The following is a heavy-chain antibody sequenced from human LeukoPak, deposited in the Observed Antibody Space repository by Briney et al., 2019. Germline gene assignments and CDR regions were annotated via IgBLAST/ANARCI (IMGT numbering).Heavy chain of an antibody. Sequence: GGSLRLSCAASGFTFSSYSMNWVREAPGKGLEWVSSISSSSSYIYYAVSVKGRFTISRDNAKNSLYLQMNSLRAEDTAVYYCARVYSSSPGDYFDYWGQGTLVSVSS. V-gene: IGHV3-21*01. J-gene: IGHJ4*02. CDR2: ISSSSSYI. CDR3: ARVYSSSPGDYFDY. D-gene: IGHD6-6*01. CDR1: GFTFSSYS.